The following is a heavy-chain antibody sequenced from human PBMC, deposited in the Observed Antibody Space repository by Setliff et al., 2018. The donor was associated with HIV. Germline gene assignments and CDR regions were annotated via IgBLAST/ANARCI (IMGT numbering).Heavy chain of an antibody. CDR1: GDSITNSMHY. D-gene: IGHD6-13*01. V-gene: IGHV4-39*01. CDR2: IHYNDGKT. J-gene: IGHJ4*02. Sequence: KSSETLSLTCTVSGDSITNSMHYWSWIRQPPGKGLEFIGSIHYNDGKTYYNAALRSRVTISADTSKNQFSLKLNSVTAADTAVYYCARGSLYSSSSCFDYWGQGTLVTVSS. CDR3: ARGSLYSSSSCFDY.